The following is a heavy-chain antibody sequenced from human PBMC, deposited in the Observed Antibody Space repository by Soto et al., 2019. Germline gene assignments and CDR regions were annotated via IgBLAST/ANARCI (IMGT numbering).Heavy chain of an antibody. CDR2: IYYSGST. D-gene: IGHD4-17*01. J-gene: IGHJ6*03. Sequence: SETLSLTCTVSGGSISSYYWSWIRQPPGKGLEWIGYIYYSGSTNYNPSLKSRVTISVDTSKNQFSLKLSSVTAADTAVYYCARLGVADGDFLLIYYSYSMDVWGKGSMVTGS. CDR3: ARLGVADGDFLLIYYSYSMDV. CDR1: GGSISSYY. V-gene: IGHV4-59*08.